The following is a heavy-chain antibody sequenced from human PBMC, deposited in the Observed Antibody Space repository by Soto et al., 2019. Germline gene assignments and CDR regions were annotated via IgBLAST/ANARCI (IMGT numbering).Heavy chain of an antibody. Sequence: SETLSLTCTVSGDSINIDNYYWGWIRQPPGKGLEWIGSIYYTGDTYYSPSLKSRVTISLDASMNHFSLRLTSLSVADTAIYYCARQATTSWSYWGQGTLVTVSS. CDR1: GDSINIDNYY. CDR3: ARQATTSWSY. CDR2: IYYTGDT. V-gene: IGHV4-39*01. D-gene: IGHD2-2*01. J-gene: IGHJ4*02.